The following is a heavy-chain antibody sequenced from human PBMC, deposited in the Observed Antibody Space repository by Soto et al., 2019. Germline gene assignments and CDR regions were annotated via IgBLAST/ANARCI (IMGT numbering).Heavy chain of an antibody. CDR3: ARFPTVPHYYYYGMDV. V-gene: IGHV4-31*03. J-gene: IGHJ6*02. D-gene: IGHD2-2*01. CDR2: IYYSGST. CDR1: GGSISSGGYY. Sequence: QVQLQESGPGLVKPSQTLSLTCTVSGGSISSGGYYWSWIRQHPGKGLEWIGYIYYSGSTYYNPSLKSRVTISVDTSKNQFSLKLSSVTAADTAVYYRARFPTVPHYYYYGMDVWGQGTTVTVSS.